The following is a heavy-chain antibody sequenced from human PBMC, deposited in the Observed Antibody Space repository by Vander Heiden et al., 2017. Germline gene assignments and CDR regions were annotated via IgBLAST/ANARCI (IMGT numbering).Heavy chain of an antibody. V-gene: IGHV3-53*02. Sequence: EVLLVETGGGLIPPGGSLRLSCAPSRFILSKNYLGWVRQAPGKGLEWVSVIDADGSTYDADSVKGRFTISRDNSKNTLSLQMNSLRVEDTAVYYCSTAPPHYYDSSGLASYSFDNWGQGTLVTVSS. D-gene: IGHD3-22*01. CDR2: IDADGST. CDR3: STAPPHYYDSSGLASYSFDN. CDR1: RFILSKNY. J-gene: IGHJ4*02.